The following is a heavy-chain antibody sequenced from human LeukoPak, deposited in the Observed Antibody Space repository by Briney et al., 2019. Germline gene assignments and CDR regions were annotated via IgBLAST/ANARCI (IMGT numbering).Heavy chain of an antibody. J-gene: IGHJ4*02. D-gene: IGHD3-10*01. CDR1: GFTFSSSW. CDR2: IKQDGSEK. V-gene: IGHV3-7*03. Sequence: GGSLRLSCAASGFTFSSSWMSWVRQAPGKGLEWVANIKQDGSEKYYVASVKGRFTISRDNAKNSLYLQMNSLKTEDTAVYYCTTETMVRGVILSKKGDYWGQGTLVTVSS. CDR3: TTETMVRGVILSKKGDY.